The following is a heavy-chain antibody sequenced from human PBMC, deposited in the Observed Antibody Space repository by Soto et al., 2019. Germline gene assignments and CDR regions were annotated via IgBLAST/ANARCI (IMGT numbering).Heavy chain of an antibody. CDR1: GGSISSGGYY. Sequence: QVQLQESGPGLVKPSQTLSLTCTVSGGSISSGGYYWSWIRQHPGKGLEWIGYIYYSGCTYYNPSLKSRFTIPVDTSKNPFSLKLSSVTAADTAVYSCASHYDSSEGYWFDPWGQGTLVTVSS. CDR2: IYYSGCT. J-gene: IGHJ5*02. V-gene: IGHV4-31*03. D-gene: IGHD3-22*01. CDR3: ASHYDSSEGYWFDP.